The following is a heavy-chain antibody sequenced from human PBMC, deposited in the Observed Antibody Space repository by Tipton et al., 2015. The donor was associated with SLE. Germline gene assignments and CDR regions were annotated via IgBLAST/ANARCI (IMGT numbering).Heavy chain of an antibody. CDR3: ARDRGWELQKYIWFDP. J-gene: IGHJ5*02. Sequence: QSGAEVKKPGASVKVSCKASGYTFTSYYMHWVRQAPGQGLEWMGIINPSGGSTSYAQKFQGRVTMTRDTSTSTVYMELSSLRSEDTAVYYCARDRGWELQKYIWFDPWGRGTLVTVSS. D-gene: IGHD1-26*01. CDR1: GYTFTSYY. CDR2: INPSGGST. V-gene: IGHV1-46*01.